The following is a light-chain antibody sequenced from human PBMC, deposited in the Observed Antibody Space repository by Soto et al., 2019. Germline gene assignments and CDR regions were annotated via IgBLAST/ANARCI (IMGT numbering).Light chain of an antibody. Sequence: QSVLTQPPSVSGAPGQRVTISCTGSSSNIGAGYDVHWYQQLPGTAPKVLIYGNSNRPSGVPDRFSGSKSGTSASLAITGRQAEDEADYYCQSFDSSLSAYVFGTGTKVTVL. CDR2: GNS. CDR3: QSFDSSLSAYV. V-gene: IGLV1-40*01. J-gene: IGLJ1*01. CDR1: SSNIGAGYD.